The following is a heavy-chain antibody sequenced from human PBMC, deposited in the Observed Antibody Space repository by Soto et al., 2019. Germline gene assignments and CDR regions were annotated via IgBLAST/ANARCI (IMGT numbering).Heavy chain of an antibody. CDR2: ISYDGSNK. CDR3: ARDKGEDTVFRWFDS. J-gene: IGHJ5*01. V-gene: IGHV3-30-3*01. D-gene: IGHD5-18*01. CDR1: GFTFSSYA. Sequence: QVQLVESGGGVVQPGRSLRLSCAASGFTFSSYAMHWVRQAPGKGLEWVAVISYDGSNKYYADSVKGRFTISRDNSKNTLYLQMNSLRAEDTAVYYCARDKGEDTVFRWFDSWGQGTLVTVSS.